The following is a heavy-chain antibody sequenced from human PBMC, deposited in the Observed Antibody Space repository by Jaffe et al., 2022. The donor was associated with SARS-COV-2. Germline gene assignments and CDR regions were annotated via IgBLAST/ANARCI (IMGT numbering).Heavy chain of an antibody. D-gene: IGHD3-16*01. CDR2: IYTGGGT. CDR3: ARSEGGGSMGY. J-gene: IGHJ4*02. V-gene: IGHV3-66*02. CDR1: GFIVSNNY. Sequence: EVQLVESGGDLVQPGGSLRLSCTASGFIVSNNYMSWVRQAPGKGLEWISVIYTGGGTSYAASVKGRFTISRDNSKNTLFLQMNSLRADDTATYFCARSEGGGSMGYWGQGTLVTVSS.